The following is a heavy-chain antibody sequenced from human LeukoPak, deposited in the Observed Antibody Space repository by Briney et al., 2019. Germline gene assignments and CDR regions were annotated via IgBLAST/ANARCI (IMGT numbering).Heavy chain of an antibody. D-gene: IGHD1-26*01. Sequence: SETLSLTCTVSGGSISSSSYYWGWIRQPPGKGLEWIGSIYYSGSTYYNPSLKSRVTISVDTSKNQFSLKPSSVTAADTAVYYCARHSGSGSFDAFDIWGQGTMVTVSS. CDR2: IYYSGST. CDR1: GGSISSSSYY. CDR3: ARHSGSGSFDAFDI. V-gene: IGHV4-39*01. J-gene: IGHJ3*02.